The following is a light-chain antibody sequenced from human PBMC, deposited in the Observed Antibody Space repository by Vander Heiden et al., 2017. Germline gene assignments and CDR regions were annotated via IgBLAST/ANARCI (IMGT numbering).Light chain of an antibody. CDR2: DAS. V-gene: IGKV1-39*01. CDR3: QQTYSVAPT. J-gene: IGKJ1*01. Sequence: DIQMTQSPSSLSASVGDRVTITCRASETILNSLNWYQQKPGKAPNLLIYDASSLQSGVPSRFSGSGSETNFTLSISSQQPEDFSTYYCQQTYSVAPTFGHGTKVDI. CDR1: ETILNS.